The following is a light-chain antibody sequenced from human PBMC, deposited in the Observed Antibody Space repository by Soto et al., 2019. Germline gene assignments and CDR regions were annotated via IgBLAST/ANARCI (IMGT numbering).Light chain of an antibody. CDR1: QSISSY. V-gene: IGKV1-39*01. CDR3: QQSYNTPYT. J-gene: IGKJ2*01. Sequence: DIQMTQSPSSLSASVGDRVTITCRASQSISSYLNWYQQKPGKAPKLLIYAASNVQSGVPSRFSGSGSGTDFTLTISSLQAEDFAIYYCQQSYNTPYTFGQGTKLEIK. CDR2: AAS.